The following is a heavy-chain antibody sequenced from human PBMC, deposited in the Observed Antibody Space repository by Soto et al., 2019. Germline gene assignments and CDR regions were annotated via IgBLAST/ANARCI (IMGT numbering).Heavy chain of an antibody. CDR1: GYTFTSYA. CDR3: ARDEGYSDSTGYYDY. J-gene: IGHJ4*02. D-gene: IGHD3-22*01. V-gene: IGHV1-3*05. Sequence: QVQLVQSGAEERKPGASVKVSCKASGYTFTSYAIHWVRQAPGQRLEWMGWINAGNGNTKYSQKFQGRVTITRDTSASTAYMELSSLRSEDTAVYYCARDEGYSDSTGYYDYWGPGTLVTVSS. CDR2: INAGNGNT.